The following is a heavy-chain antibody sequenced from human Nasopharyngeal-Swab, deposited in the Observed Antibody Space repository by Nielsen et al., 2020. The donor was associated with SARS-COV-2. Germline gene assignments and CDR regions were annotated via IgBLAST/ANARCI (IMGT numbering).Heavy chain of an antibody. CDR1: GFTFSSYA. V-gene: IGHV3-30-3*01. D-gene: IGHD6-13*01. Sequence: GESLKISCAASGFTFSSYAMHWVRQAPGKGLEWVAVISYDESKKYYADSVKGRFTISRDNSKNTLYLQMNSLRAEDTAVYYCARDQGSSWYTYYYYYGMDVWGQGTTVTVSS. CDR3: ARDQGSSWYTYYYYYGMDV. CDR2: ISYDESKK. J-gene: IGHJ6*02.